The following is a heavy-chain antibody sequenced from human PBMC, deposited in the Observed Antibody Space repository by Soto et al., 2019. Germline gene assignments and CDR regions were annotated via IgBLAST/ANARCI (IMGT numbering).Heavy chain of an antibody. V-gene: IGHV1-69*13. CDR2: IIPIFRTP. CDR3: ARGAGAMAVTTLDP. CDR1: GDTFSNYG. J-gene: IGHJ5*02. Sequence: SVKVSCKASGDTFSNYGITWVRQAPGQGLEWMGGIIPIFRTPNYAQKFQGRVTITADASTSTGYMELSSLRSDDTAVYYCARGAGAMAVTTLDPWGQGTLVTVSS. D-gene: IGHD6-19*01.